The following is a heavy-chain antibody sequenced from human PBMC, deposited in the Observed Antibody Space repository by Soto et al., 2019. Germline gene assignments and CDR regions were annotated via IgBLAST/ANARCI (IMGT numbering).Heavy chain of an antibody. J-gene: IGHJ4*02. CDR2: IRSSDNYT. CDR1: GFTFSDYH. D-gene: IGHD4-17*01. CDR3: AREGPYGDSSFDY. Sequence: GGSLRLSCAASGFTFSDYHMSRIRQAPGKGLEWVSYIRSSDNYTNYAESVKGRFTTSRDNAKNSLYLQINSLRAEDTALYYCAREGPYGDSSFDYWGQGTLVTVSS. V-gene: IGHV3-11*06.